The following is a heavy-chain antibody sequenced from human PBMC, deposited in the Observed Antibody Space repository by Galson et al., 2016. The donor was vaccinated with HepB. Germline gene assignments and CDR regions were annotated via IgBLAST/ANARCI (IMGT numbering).Heavy chain of an antibody. J-gene: IGHJ4*02. Sequence: SETLSLTCTVSGGPISTNNGYWGWVRQPPGKGLEWIGTVYYSWATFHNTSLKSRVNIFVDKSKNQLSLKLNSVTAADTAVYYCARRTYGSGIDYWGQGTLVIVSS. CDR3: ARRTYGSGIDY. CDR1: GGPISTNNGY. V-gene: IGHV4-39*01. CDR2: VYYSWAT. D-gene: IGHD3-10*01.